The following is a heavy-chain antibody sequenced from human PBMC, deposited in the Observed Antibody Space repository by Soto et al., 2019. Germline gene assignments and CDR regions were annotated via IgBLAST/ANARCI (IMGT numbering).Heavy chain of an antibody. V-gene: IGHV4-31*03. Sequence: QVQLQESGPGLVKPSQTLSLTCTVSGGSISSGGYYWSWIRQHPGKGLEWIGYIYYSGSTYYNPSLKSRVTILVDTSKNQFSLKLSSVTAADTAVYYCAREYCSSTSCYPDNWFDPWGQGTLVTVSS. CDR3: AREYCSSTSCYPDNWFDP. J-gene: IGHJ5*02. CDR1: GGSISSGGYY. CDR2: IYYSGST. D-gene: IGHD2-2*01.